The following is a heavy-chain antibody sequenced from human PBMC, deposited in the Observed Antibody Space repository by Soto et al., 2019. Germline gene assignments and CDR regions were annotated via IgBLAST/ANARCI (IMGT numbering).Heavy chain of an antibody. Sequence: ASVKVSCKASGYTFTSYAMHWVRQAPGQRLEWMGWINAGNGNTKYSQKFQGRVTITRDTSASTAYMELSSLRSEDTAVYYCAREDIVVVPAAPDNWFDPWGQGTLVTVSS. J-gene: IGHJ5*02. CDR1: GYTFTSYA. CDR3: AREDIVVVPAAPDNWFDP. V-gene: IGHV1-3*01. CDR2: INAGNGNT. D-gene: IGHD2-2*01.